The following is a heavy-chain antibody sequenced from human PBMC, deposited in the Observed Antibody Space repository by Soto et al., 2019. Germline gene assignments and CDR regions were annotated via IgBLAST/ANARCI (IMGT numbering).Heavy chain of an antibody. CDR1: GVSISSGGYY. J-gene: IGHJ3*02. Sequence: SETLSLTCTVSGVSISSGGYYWSWLRQHPGKGLEWIGYIYYSGSTYYNPSLKSRVTISVDTSKNQFSLKLSSVTAADTAAYYCARTMIVVRAFDIWGQGTMVTVSS. CDR3: ARTMIVVRAFDI. V-gene: IGHV4-31*03. D-gene: IGHD3-22*01. CDR2: IYYSGST.